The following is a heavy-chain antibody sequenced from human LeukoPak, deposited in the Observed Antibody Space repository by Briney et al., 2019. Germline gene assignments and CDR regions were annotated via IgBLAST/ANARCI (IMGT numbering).Heavy chain of an antibody. Sequence: SVKVSCKASGGTFSSYAISWVRQAPGQGLEWMGGIIPIFGTANYTQKFQGRVTITADESTSTAYMELSSLRSEDTAVYYCARGNSGYSYGPFDYWGQGTLVTVSS. CDR2: IIPIFGTA. CDR1: GGTFSSYA. V-gene: IGHV1-69*13. D-gene: IGHD5-18*01. J-gene: IGHJ4*02. CDR3: ARGNSGYSYGPFDY.